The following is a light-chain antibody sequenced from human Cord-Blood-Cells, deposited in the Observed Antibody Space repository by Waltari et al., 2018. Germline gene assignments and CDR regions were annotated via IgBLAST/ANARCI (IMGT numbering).Light chain of an antibody. CDR2: AAS. Sequence: DIQMTQSPSSLSASVGDRVTITCRASQSISSYLNWYQQKPGKAPKLLIYAASSLQSGVPSRFSGRGSGTDFTLTISSLQPEDFATYYCQQSYSTPYTFGHGTKLEIK. J-gene: IGKJ2*01. CDR1: QSISSY. V-gene: IGKV1-39*01. CDR3: QQSYSTPYT.